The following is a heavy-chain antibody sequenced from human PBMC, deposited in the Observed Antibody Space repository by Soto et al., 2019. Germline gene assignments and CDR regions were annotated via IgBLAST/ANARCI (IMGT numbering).Heavy chain of an antibody. J-gene: IGHJ4*02. D-gene: IGHD3-22*01. Sequence: GGSLRLSCAASGFTFSSYGMHWVRQAPGKGLEWVAVIWYDGSNKYYADSVKGRFTISRDNSKNTLYLQMNSLRAEDTAVYYFARVSRAQWLLLRRGVFAYWGQGTLVTVSS. CDR1: GFTFSSYG. V-gene: IGHV3-33*01. CDR2: IWYDGSNK. CDR3: ARVSRAQWLLLRRGVFAY.